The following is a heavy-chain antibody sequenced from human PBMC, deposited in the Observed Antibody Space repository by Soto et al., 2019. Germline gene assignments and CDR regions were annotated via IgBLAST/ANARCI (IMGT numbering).Heavy chain of an antibody. D-gene: IGHD3-22*01. CDR2: ISSNSNYK. V-gene: IGHV3-11*06. CDR1: GFTFSDYY. Sequence: GSLRLSCAASGFTFSDYYMSWIRQAPGKGLEWISYISSNSNYKNHADSVRGRFTISRDNAKNSLYLQMNSLRAEDTAVYYCERDKAYYHTSASDSWGQGTLVTVSS. CDR3: ERDKAYYHTSASDS. J-gene: IGHJ4*02.